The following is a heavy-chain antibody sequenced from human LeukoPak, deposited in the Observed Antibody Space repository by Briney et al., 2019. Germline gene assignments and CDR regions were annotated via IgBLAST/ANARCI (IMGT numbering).Heavy chain of an antibody. J-gene: IGHJ4*02. CDR2: IKSNTYGGTT. Sequence: GGSLRLSCAASGFTFSNAWMSWVRQAPGKGLEWVARIKSNTYGGTTDYAAPVTGRFTISRDDSKDTLYLQMNSLRAEDTAVYYCARDNDYYDSTPPSPLDYWGQRTLVTVSS. CDR1: GFTFSNAW. CDR3: ARDNDYYDSTPPSPLDY. D-gene: IGHD3-22*01. V-gene: IGHV3-15*01.